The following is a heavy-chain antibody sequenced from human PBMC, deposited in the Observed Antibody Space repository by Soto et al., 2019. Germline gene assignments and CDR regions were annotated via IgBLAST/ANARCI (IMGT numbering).Heavy chain of an antibody. CDR3: AKVNYDFWIASIDN. D-gene: IGHD3-3*01. Sequence: PGGSLRLSCAASGFTFSDYGLNWVRQAPGKGLEWVSTISDSGDITYNADSVKGRFTISRDNSKNTLYLQMSSLRAEDTAVYYCAKVNYDFWIASIDNWGQGTLVTVSS. J-gene: IGHJ4*02. CDR2: ISDSGDIT. V-gene: IGHV3-23*01. CDR1: GFTFSDYG.